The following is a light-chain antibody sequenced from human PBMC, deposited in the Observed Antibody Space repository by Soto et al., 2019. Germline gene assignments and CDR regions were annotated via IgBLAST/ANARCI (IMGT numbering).Light chain of an antibody. CDR3: QQYGTSPPFT. V-gene: IGKV3-20*01. Sequence: EIVLTQSPGTLSLSPGERATLSCRASQSVSSSYLAWYQQKPGQAPRLLIYGASSRATGIPGRFSGSGSGTDFTLIISRLEPADCAVYYCQQYGTSPPFTFGPGTKVDVK. J-gene: IGKJ3*01. CDR1: QSVSSSY. CDR2: GAS.